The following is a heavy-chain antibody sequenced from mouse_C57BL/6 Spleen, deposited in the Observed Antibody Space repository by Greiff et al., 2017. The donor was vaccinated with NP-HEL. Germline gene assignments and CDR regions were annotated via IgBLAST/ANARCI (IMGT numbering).Heavy chain of an antibody. Sequence: QVQLQQSGAELVKPGASVKISCKASGYAFSSYWMHWVKQRPGQGLEWIGYINPSSGYTKYNQKFKDKATLTADKSSSTAYMQLSSLTYEDSAVYYCARSEAMDYWGQGTSVTVSS. J-gene: IGHJ4*01. CDR1: GYAFSSYW. CDR3: ARSEAMDY. V-gene: IGHV1-7*01. CDR2: INPSSGYT.